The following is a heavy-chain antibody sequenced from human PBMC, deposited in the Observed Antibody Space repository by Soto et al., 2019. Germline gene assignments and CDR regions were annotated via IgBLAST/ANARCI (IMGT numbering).Heavy chain of an antibody. Sequence: GASVKVSCKASGGTFSSYAISWVRQAPGQGLEWMGGIIPIFGTANYAQKFQGRVTITADKSTSTAYMELSSLRSEDTAVYYCASVYYYDSSGTLNWFDPWGLGTLVTVSS. J-gene: IGHJ5*02. D-gene: IGHD3-22*01. CDR1: GGTFSSYA. V-gene: IGHV1-69*06. CDR3: ASVYYYDSSGTLNWFDP. CDR2: IIPIFGTA.